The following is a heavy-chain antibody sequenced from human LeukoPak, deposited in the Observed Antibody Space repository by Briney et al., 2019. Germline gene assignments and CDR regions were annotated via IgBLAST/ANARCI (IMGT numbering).Heavy chain of an antibody. J-gene: IGHJ4*02. CDR3: AKRVDFDY. V-gene: IGHV3-30*18. Sequence: PGRSLRLSCAASGFTFSSYGMHWVRQAPGKGLEWVAVISYDGSNKYYADSVKGRFTISGDNSKNTLYLQMNSLRAEDTAVYYCAKRVDFDYWGQGTLVTVSS. CDR1: GFTFSSYG. CDR2: ISYDGSNK.